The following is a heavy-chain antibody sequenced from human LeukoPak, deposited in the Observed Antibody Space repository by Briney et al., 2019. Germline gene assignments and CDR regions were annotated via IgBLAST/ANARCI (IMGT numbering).Heavy chain of an antibody. CDR3: ARDGSGYDNYYYYYYMDV. CDR1: GFTFSSYA. Sequence: GGSLRLSCAASGFTFSSYAMHWVRQAPGKGLEWVAVISYDGSNKYYADSVKGRFTISRDNSKNTLYLQMDSLRAEDTAVYYCARDGSGYDNYYYYYYMDVWGKGTTVTVSS. CDR2: ISYDGSNK. V-gene: IGHV3-30*04. D-gene: IGHD5-12*01. J-gene: IGHJ6*03.